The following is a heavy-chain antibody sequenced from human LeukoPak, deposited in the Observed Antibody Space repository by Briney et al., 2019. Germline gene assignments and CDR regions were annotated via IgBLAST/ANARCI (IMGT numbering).Heavy chain of an antibody. CDR1: GFTFSAFA. Sequence: GGSLRLSCAASGFTFSAFAMTWVRQAPGKGLEWVSTITDDGYNTYSADSVKGRITFSRDNSKNTLSLQLRSLRAEDTAVYYCAKNLYDSSGYYVATIWAAFDIWGQGTMVTVSS. J-gene: IGHJ3*02. V-gene: IGHV3-23*01. CDR2: ITDDGYNT. CDR3: AKNLYDSSGYYVATIWAAFDI. D-gene: IGHD3-22*01.